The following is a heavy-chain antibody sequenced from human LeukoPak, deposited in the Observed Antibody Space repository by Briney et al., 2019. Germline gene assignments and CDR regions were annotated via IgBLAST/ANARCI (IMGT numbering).Heavy chain of an antibody. CDR1: GGSFSGYY. D-gene: IGHD1-26*01. CDR2: INHSGST. V-gene: IGHV4-34*01. J-gene: IGHJ4*02. CDR3: ARVRGRAELLRIDY. Sequence: SETLSLTCAVYGGSFSGYYWSWIRQPPGKGLEWIGEINHSGSTNYNPSLKSRVTISVDTSKNQFSLKLSSVTAADTAVYYCARVRGRAELLRIDYWGQGTLVTVYS.